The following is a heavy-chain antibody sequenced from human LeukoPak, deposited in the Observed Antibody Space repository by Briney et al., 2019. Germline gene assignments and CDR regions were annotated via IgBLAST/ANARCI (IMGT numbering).Heavy chain of an antibody. V-gene: IGHV3-15*01. D-gene: IGHD2-15*01. CDR3: AKERERYCSGGSCFPFYHYYGMDV. CDR1: GFTFSNAW. CDR2: IKSKTDGGTT. J-gene: IGHJ6*02. Sequence: GGSLRLSCAASGFTFSNAWMSWVRQAPGKGREWVGRIKSKTDGGTTDYAAPVKGRFTISRDNSKNTLYLQMNSLRAEDTAVYYCAKERERYCSGGSCFPFYHYYGMDVWGQGTTVTVSS.